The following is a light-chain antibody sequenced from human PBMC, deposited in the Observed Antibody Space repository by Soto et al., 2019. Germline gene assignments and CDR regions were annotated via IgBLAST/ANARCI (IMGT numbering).Light chain of an antibody. CDR2: AAS. J-gene: IGKJ5*01. V-gene: IGKV1-39*01. Sequence: DIQMTQSPSSVSASIGDRVTITFRAGQTIGSHLNWYQQKPGKAPKLLIFAASNLQSGVPSRFSGSGSGTDFTLTINSLQPEDFATYYCQQTYTAANLGQGTRLEI. CDR1: QTIGSH. CDR3: QQTYTAAN.